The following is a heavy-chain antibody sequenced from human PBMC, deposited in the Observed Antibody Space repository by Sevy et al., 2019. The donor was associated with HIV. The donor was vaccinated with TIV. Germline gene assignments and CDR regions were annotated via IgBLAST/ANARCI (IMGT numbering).Heavy chain of an antibody. V-gene: IGHV1-69*13. J-gene: IGHJ3*02. CDR1: GDTFSTYG. D-gene: IGHD7-27*01. CDR2: IIPIFGTP. Sequence: ASVKVSCKASGDTFSTYGLSWVRQAPGQGLEWMGVIIPIFGTPNYEQKFQGRVTITADESAGTAYMDLSSLRSEDTALYYCAREGGVGTTGDHDAVDIWGHGTLVTVSS. CDR3: AREGGVGTTGDHDAVDI.